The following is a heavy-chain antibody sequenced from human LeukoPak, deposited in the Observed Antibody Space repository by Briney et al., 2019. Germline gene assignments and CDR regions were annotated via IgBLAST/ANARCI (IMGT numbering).Heavy chain of an antibody. D-gene: IGHD3-10*01. Sequence: TGGSLRLSCAASGFTFTNNFMSWVRQVPGKGLEWVANIKQDGSETTYADSVKGRFTISRDNAKNSLYLQMNSLRAEDTAVYYCARDGVRGSGSYSTWGQEPLVTVSS. V-gene: IGHV3-7*01. CDR2: IKQDGSET. J-gene: IGHJ5*02. CDR1: GFTFTNNF. CDR3: ARDGVRGSGSYST.